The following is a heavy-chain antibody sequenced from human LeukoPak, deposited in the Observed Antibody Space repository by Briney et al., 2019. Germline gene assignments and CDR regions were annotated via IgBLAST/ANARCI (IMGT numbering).Heavy chain of an antibody. Sequence: ASVKVPCKASGGTFSSYAISWVRQAPGQGLEWMGRIIPILGIANYAQKFQGRVTITADKSTSTAYMELSSLRSEDTAVYYCARLHSGSYIDYWGQGTLVTVSS. CDR1: GGTFSSYA. CDR2: IIPILGIA. V-gene: IGHV1-69*04. J-gene: IGHJ4*02. D-gene: IGHD1-26*01. CDR3: ARLHSGSYIDY.